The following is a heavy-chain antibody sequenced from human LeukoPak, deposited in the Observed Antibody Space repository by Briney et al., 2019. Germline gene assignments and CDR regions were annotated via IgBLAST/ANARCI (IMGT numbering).Heavy chain of an antibody. Sequence: GGSLRLSCAASGFTFSSYWMNWVRQAPGKGLVWVSRIASDGSSTTYADSVKGRFSISRDISTDTLWLQMDSLRTEDTAVYYCAKGPLRGTAAAIDYWGQGTLVTVSS. D-gene: IGHD2-2*01. CDR3: AKGPLRGTAAAIDY. J-gene: IGHJ4*02. CDR2: IASDGSST. CDR1: GFTFSSYW. V-gene: IGHV3-74*01.